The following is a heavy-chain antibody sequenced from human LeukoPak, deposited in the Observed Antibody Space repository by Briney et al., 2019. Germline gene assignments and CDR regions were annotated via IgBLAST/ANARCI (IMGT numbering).Heavy chain of an antibody. V-gene: IGHV3-48*03. J-gene: IGHJ4*02. D-gene: IGHD4-23*01. CDR1: GFTFSSYE. CDR3: ARVRVPVYGGNLVDY. Sequence: GGSLRLSCAASGFTFSSYEMNWVRQAPGKGLERVSYISSSGSGSTKYYADSVKGRFTISRDNAKNSLYLQMNSLRAEDTAVYYCARVRVPVYGGNLVDYWGQGTLVTVSS. CDR2: ISSSGSGSTK.